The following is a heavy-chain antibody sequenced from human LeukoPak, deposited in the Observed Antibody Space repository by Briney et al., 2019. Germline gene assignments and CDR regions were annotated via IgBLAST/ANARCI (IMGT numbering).Heavy chain of an antibody. D-gene: IGHD3-22*01. CDR1: GYTFTSYD. V-gene: IGHV1-8*01. CDR3: ARAGSSGYWDYYYGMDV. Sequence: GASVTVSCKASGYTFTSYDINWVRQATGQGLEWMGWMNPNSGNTGYAQKFQGRVTMTRNTSISAAYMELSSLRSEDTAVYYCARAGSSGYWDYYYGMDVWGQGTTVTVSS. CDR2: MNPNSGNT. J-gene: IGHJ6*02.